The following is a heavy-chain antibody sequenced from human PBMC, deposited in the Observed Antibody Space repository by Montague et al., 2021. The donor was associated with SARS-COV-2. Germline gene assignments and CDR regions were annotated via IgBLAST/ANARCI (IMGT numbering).Heavy chain of an antibody. Sequence: PALVKPTQTLTLTCTFSGFSLSTSGMCMTWIRQPPGKALEWLARIVWDGDKYYNTSLKSRLTISKDTSKNLVVLTMTNMDPVDTATYYCARGPSDTYYYNGMDVWGRGTTVTVSS. V-gene: IGHV2-70*11. J-gene: IGHJ6*02. CDR3: ARGPSDTYYYNGMDV. CDR1: GFSLSTSGMC. CDR2: IVWDGDK.